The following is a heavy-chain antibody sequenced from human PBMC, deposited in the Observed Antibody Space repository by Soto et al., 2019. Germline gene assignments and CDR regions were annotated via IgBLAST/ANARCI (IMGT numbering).Heavy chain of an antibody. D-gene: IGHD5-18*01. J-gene: IGHJ6*02. CDR2: INSDGSST. Sequence: TGGSLRLSCAASGFTFSSYWMHWVRQAPGKGLVWVSRINSDGSSTSYADSVKGRFTISRDNAKNTLYLQMNSLRAEDTAVYYCARDTWIQLWLNYYYGMDVWGQGTTVTVSS. CDR1: GFTFSSYW. V-gene: IGHV3-74*01. CDR3: ARDTWIQLWLNYYYGMDV.